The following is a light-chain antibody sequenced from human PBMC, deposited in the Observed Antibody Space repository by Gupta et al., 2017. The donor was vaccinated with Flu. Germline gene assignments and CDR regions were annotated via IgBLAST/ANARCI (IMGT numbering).Light chain of an antibody. CDR2: AAS. CDR3: QKYDNAPLA. V-gene: IGKV1-27*01. J-gene: IGKJ4*01. CDR1: QGIANH. Sequence: DIQMTQSPSSLSASEGDRVTITCRASQGIANHLAWYQQKPGKVPKLLIYAASTSQSGVPSRFSGSGSGTDFTLTISSLQPEDVATYYCQKYDNAPLAFGRGTKVEIK.